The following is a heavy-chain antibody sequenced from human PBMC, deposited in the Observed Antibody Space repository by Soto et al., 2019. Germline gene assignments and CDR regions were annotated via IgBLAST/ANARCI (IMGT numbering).Heavy chain of an antibody. CDR3: AGMPYTSGLRFDP. D-gene: IGHD6-19*01. J-gene: IGHJ5*02. Sequence: SETLSLTCTVSGGSISTYSWSWIRQPPGKALQWIGFIYQSGVTSYNPSLASRVSISLDRSNNQCSLKLKSVTAADTAVYFCAGMPYTSGLRFDPWGPGTLVTVSS. CDR1: GGSISTYS. CDR2: IYQSGVT. V-gene: IGHV4-30-2*01.